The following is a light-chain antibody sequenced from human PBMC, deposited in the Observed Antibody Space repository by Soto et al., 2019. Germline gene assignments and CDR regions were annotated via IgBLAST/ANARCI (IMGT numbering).Light chain of an antibody. CDR2: DVS. J-gene: IGLJ1*01. CDR1: SSDVGDYNY. V-gene: IGLV2-14*01. Sequence: QSVLTQPASVSGSPGQSITISCTGTSSDVGDYNYVSWYQQHPDKAPKVMIYDVSNRPSGVSNRFSGSKSGNTASLTISGLQAEVEADYYCSSYTSSSTLVFGTGTKVTVL. CDR3: SSYTSSSTLV.